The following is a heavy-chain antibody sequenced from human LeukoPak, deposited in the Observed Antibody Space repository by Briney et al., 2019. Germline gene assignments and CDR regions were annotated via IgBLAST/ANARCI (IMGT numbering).Heavy chain of an antibody. CDR2: IIPIFGTA. J-gene: IGHJ4*02. V-gene: IGHV1-69*05. CDR3: ARGRDSSGYYYGGSFDY. D-gene: IGHD3-22*01. Sequence: SVKVSCKASGGTFISYAISWVRQAPGQGLEWMGRIIPIFGTANYAQKFQGRVTITTDESTSTAYMELSSLRSEDTAVYYCARGRDSSGYYYGGSFDYWGQGTLVTVSS. CDR1: GGTFISYA.